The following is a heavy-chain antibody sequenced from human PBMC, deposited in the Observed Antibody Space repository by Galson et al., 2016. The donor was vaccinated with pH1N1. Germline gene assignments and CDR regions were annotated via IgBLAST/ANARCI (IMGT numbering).Heavy chain of an antibody. CDR2: INVHNGHT. CDR3: ARGAVMNAFAD. Sequence: SVKVSCKASGYTFTSFGITWVRQAPGQGLEWMGWINVHNGHTDYAQRLQGRVAMTTDTSTNTAYMELRSLRSDDTAVYFCARGAVMNAFADWGQGPMVTVSS. V-gene: IGHV1-18*01. D-gene: IGHD3-16*01. J-gene: IGHJ3*01. CDR1: GYTFTSFG.